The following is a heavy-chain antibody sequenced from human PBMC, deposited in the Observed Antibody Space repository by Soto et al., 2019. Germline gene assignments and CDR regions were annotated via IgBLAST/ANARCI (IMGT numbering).Heavy chain of an antibody. CDR1: GGSISSGDYY. CDR3: ARVTNTVTILDY. Sequence: SETLSLTCTVSGGSISSGDYYWSWIRQPPGKGLEWIGYIYYSGSTYYNPSLKSRVTISVDTSKNQFSLKLSSVTAADTAVYYCARVTNTVTILDYWGQGTLVTVSS. CDR2: IYYSGST. D-gene: IGHD4-17*01. V-gene: IGHV4-30-4*01. J-gene: IGHJ4*02.